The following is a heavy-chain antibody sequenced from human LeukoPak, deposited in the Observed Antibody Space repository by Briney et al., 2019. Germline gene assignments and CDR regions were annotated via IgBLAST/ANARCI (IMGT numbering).Heavy chain of an antibody. J-gene: IGHJ2*01. CDR2: INHSGSP. CDR3: ARIYGASYLWYFDL. CDR1: GGSFSGYY. D-gene: IGHD4-17*01. Sequence: SETLSLTCAVYGGSFSGYYWSWIRQPPGKGLEWIGEINHSGSPNYNPSLKSRVTISVDTSKNQFSLKLSSVTAADTAVYYCARIYGASYLWYFDLWGRGTLVTVSS. V-gene: IGHV4-34*01.